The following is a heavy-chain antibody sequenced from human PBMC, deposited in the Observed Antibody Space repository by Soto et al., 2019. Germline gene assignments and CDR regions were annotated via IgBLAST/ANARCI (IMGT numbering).Heavy chain of an antibody. CDR1: GYTFTSYG. CDR3: ARDRSDPLWFGELCDY. J-gene: IGHJ4*02. Sequence: QVQLVQSGAEVKKPGASVKVSCKASGYTFTSYGISWVRQAPGQGLEWMGWISAYNGNTNYAQKLQGRVTRTTATSTSTAYMELRSLRSDDTAVYYCARDRSDPLWFGELCDYWGQGTLVTVSS. CDR2: ISAYNGNT. D-gene: IGHD3-10*01. V-gene: IGHV1-18*01.